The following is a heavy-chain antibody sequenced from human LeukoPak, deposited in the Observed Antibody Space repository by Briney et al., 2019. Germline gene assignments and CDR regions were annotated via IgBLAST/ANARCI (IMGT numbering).Heavy chain of an antibody. CDR2: ISAYNGNT. D-gene: IGHD6-19*01. Sequence: ASVRVSCKASGYTFTSYGINWVRQAPGQGLEWMGWISAYNGNTNYAQKLQGRVTMTTDTSTSTAYMELRSLRSDDTAVYYCARPIAVAGFDIWGQGTVVTVSA. V-gene: IGHV1-18*01. CDR3: ARPIAVAGFDI. J-gene: IGHJ3*02. CDR1: GYTFTSYG.